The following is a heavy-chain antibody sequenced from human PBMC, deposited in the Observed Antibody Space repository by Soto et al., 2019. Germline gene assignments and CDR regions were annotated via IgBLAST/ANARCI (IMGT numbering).Heavy chain of an antibody. CDR2: IWYDGSNE. J-gene: IGHJ4*02. V-gene: IGHV3-33*01. D-gene: IGHD5-18*01. Sequence: GGSLRLSCAASGFTFSTYGMHWVRQAPGKGLEWVAVIWYDGSNEYYADSVRGRFTISRDNSKNTLFLQMNSLTAEDTAVYYCARGYNYADYWGQGTQVNVSS. CDR3: ARGYNYADY. CDR1: GFTFSTYG.